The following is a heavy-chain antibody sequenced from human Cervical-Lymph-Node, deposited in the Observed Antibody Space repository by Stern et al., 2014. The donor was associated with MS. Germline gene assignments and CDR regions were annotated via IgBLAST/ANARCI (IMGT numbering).Heavy chain of an antibody. D-gene: IGHD6-19*01. CDR2: IWYDGTNE. Sequence: VQLVESGGGVVQPGKSLRLSCTASGFAFSRHGMHWVRQAPGKGLEWVAVIWYDGTNEKYEDSVKGRFTISRDNSKNSLYLEMNSLRVEDTAVYYCAKPLTIAVAGTGFDYWGQGTLVTVSS. J-gene: IGHJ4*02. CDR1: GFAFSRHG. CDR3: AKPLTIAVAGTGFDY. V-gene: IGHV3-33*03.